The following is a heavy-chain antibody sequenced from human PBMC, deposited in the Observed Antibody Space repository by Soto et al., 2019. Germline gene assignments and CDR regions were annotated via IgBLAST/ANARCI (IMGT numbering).Heavy chain of an antibody. CDR3: ARDIRGYSYGYNWYFDL. CDR1: GGSISSGGYY. Sequence: QVQLQESGPGLVKPSQTLSLTCTVSGGSISSGGYYWSWIRQHPGKGLEWIGYIYYSGSTYYNPSLKSRVTMSVDTSKNQFSLKLRSVTAADTAVYYCARDIRGYSYGYNWYFDLWGRGTLVTVSS. V-gene: IGHV4-31*03. D-gene: IGHD5-18*01. CDR2: IYYSGST. J-gene: IGHJ2*01.